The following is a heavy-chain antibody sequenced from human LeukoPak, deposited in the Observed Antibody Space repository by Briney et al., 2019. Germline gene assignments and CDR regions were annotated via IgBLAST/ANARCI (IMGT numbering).Heavy chain of an antibody. D-gene: IGHD2-2*01. CDR3: AKEAADIVVVPAAMMDS. CDR2: ISSGSVTI. V-gene: IGHV3-48*01. CDR1: GFIFSSYS. Sequence: PGGSLRLSCAASGFIFSSYSMNWVRQAPGKGLEWLSFISSGSVTIYYTDSVKGRFTISRDNSKNTLYLQMNSLRAEDTAVYYCAKEAADIVVVPAAMMDSWGQGTLVTVSS. J-gene: IGHJ5*01.